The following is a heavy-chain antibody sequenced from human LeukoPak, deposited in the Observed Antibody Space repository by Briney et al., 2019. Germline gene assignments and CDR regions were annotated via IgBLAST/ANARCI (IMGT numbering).Heavy chain of an antibody. CDR1: GFIFSDYA. V-gene: IGHV3-23*01. Sequence: GGSLRLSCAASGFIFSDYALHWVRQAPGKLEWVSGISGPGSSTYYTDSVKGRFTISRDNAKNTLYLQMNSLRAEDTAVYYCARELPFDYWGQGTLVTVSS. CDR2: ISGPGSST. D-gene: IGHD2-15*01. CDR3: ARELPFDY. J-gene: IGHJ4*02.